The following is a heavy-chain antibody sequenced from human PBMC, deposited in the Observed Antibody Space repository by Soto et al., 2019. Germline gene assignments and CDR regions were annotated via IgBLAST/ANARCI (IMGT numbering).Heavy chain of an antibody. D-gene: IGHD2-15*01. CDR1: GCSISSSNW. CDR2: IYHSGST. J-gene: IGHJ6*03. V-gene: IGHV4-4*02. CDR3: GRVEGGRAGGRAV. Sequence: SETLSLTCAVSGCSISSSNWWSWVRQPPGKGLEWIGEIYHSGSTNYNPSLKSRVTISVDKSKNQFSLKLSSVTAADTAVYYCGRVEGGRAGGRAVWGKGTSDTVS.